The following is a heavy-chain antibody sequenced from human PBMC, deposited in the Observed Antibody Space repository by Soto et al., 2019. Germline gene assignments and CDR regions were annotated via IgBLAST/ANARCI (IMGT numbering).Heavy chain of an antibody. V-gene: IGHV1-2*04. CDR3: ARAVVVAATGYYYYYGMDV. CDR1: GYTFTGYY. J-gene: IGHJ6*02. Sequence: GASVKVSCKASGYTFTGYYMHWVRQAPGQGLEWMGWINPNSGGTNYAQKFQGWVTMTRDTSISTAYMELSRLRSDDTAVYYCARAVVVAATGYYYYYGMDVWGQGTTVTVSS. CDR2: INPNSGGT. D-gene: IGHD2-15*01.